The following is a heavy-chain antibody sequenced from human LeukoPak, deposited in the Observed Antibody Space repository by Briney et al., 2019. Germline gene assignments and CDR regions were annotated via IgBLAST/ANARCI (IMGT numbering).Heavy chain of an antibody. CDR2: HKGGTT. CDR1: GGSFSNYY. V-gene: IGHV4-59*01. CDR3: ARLIGLGEVSLYFDS. Sequence: PSETLSLTCTVSGGSFSNYYWTWIRQPPGKTLEWIGCHKGGTTHYNPSLRSRVTISVDTSKSQFSLKLSSVTAPDTAVYYCARLIGLGEVSLYFDSWGQGRLVTVSS. D-gene: IGHD3-16*01. J-gene: IGHJ4*02.